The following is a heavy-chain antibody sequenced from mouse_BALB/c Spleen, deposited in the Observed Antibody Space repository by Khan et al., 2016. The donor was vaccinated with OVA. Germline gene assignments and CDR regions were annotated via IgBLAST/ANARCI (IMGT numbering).Heavy chain of an antibody. CDR2: IRNKAKDYTT. D-gene: IGHD1-1*01. J-gene: IGHJ1*01. CDR1: GFTFTDYY. V-gene: IGHV7-3*02. CDR3: ARETVLDDYWYLDV. Sequence: EVQLVESGGGLVQPGGSLRLSCATSGFTFTDYYISWVRQPPGKSLEWLGFIRNKAKDYTTEYSEPVEGRFTISRDNSQSIVYLQMTNLRSEDSATYYCARETVLDDYWYLDVWGAGTTVTVSS.